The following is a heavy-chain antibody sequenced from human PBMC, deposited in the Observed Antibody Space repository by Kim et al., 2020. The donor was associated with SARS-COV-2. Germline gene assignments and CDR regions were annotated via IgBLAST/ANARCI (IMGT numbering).Heavy chain of an antibody. J-gene: IGHJ1*01. D-gene: IGHD3-10*01. CDR1: GFIFSDYG. CDR2: ICGSGNYV. Sequence: GGSLRLSCEVSGFIFSDYGINWVRQAPGRGLEWVSFICGSGNYVFYADSVKGRFSTSRDDSRNLVYLHMNSLRGEDTATYYCVRGGDQGSVAAGHFHYWGQGTQVIVSS. CDR3: VRGGDQGSVAAGHFHY. V-gene: IGHV3-21*06.